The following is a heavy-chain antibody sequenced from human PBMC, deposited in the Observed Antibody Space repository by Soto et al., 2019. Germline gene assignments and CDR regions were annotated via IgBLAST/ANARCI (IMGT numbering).Heavy chain of an antibody. CDR1: GGTFSSYA. J-gene: IGHJ3*02. Sequence: QVQLVQSGAEVKKPGSSVKVSCKASGGTFSSYAISWVRQAPGQGLEWMGGIIPIFGTANYAQKFQGRVTITADESTSTAYMELSSLRSEDTAVYYCARDSHVEMATIPDAFDIWGQGTMVTVSS. CDR2: IIPIFGTA. V-gene: IGHV1-69*01. CDR3: ARDSHVEMATIPDAFDI. D-gene: IGHD5-12*01.